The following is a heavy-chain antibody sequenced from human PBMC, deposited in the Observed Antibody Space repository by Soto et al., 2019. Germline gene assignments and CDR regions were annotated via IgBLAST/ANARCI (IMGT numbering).Heavy chain of an antibody. CDR1: GDSMTSSSYY. Sequence: SETLSLTCTVSGDSMTSSSYYWGWIRQPPGKGLEGSGRIYYSERTSYNSGSTYYSPSLQRRVTLSWGTSKSQYALKLSSVTAADTAVYYCARHTRNPFDPWGPGTLVTVSS. V-gene: IGHV4-39*01. CDR3: ARHTRNPFDP. CDR2: IYYSERTSYNSGST. J-gene: IGHJ5*02.